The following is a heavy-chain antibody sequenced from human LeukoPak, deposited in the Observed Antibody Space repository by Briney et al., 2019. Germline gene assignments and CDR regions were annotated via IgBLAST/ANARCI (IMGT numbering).Heavy chain of an antibody. CDR2: INPNSGGT. Sequence: ASVKVSCKASGYTFTGYYMHWVRQAPGQGLEWMGWINPNSGGTNYAQKFQGGVTMTRDTSISTAYLQWSSLKASDTAMYYCARSTGTTGFSDYWGQGTLVTVSS. V-gene: IGHV1-2*02. CDR3: ARSTGTTGFSDY. J-gene: IGHJ4*02. CDR1: GYTFTGYY. D-gene: IGHD1-1*01.